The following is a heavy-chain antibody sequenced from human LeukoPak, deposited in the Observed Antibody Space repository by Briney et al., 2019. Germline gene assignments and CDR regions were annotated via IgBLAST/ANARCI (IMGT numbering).Heavy chain of an antibody. CDR3: AKDARGYCSGGSCCSFDY. CDR2: ICGSGGST. CDR1: GFTFSSYG. J-gene: IGHJ4*02. V-gene: IGHV3-23*01. D-gene: IGHD2-15*01. Sequence: PGGSLRLYCASSGFTFSSYGMSWVRQAPGKGLEWVSAICGSGGSTYYADYVKGRFTISRDNSKNTLYLQMNRLGDEDTAVYYCAKDARGYCSGGSCCSFDYWGQGTLVTVSS.